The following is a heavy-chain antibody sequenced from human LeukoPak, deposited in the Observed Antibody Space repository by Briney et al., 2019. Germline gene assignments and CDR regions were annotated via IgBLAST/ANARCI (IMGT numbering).Heavy chain of an antibody. V-gene: IGHV3-20*04. J-gene: IGHJ4*02. CDR2: INWNGGST. Sequence: GGSLRLSCAASGFTFDDYGMSWVRQAPGKGLEWVSGINWNGGSTGYADSVKGRFTISRDNAKNSLYLQMNSLRAEDTALYYCARDGGSYRGYYFDYWGQGTLVTVSS. CDR1: GFTFDDYG. CDR3: ARDGGSYRGYYFDY. D-gene: IGHD1-26*01.